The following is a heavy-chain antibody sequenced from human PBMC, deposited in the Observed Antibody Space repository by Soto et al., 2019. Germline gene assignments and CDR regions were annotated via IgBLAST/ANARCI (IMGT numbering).Heavy chain of an antibody. V-gene: IGHV1-69*01. CDR2: IIPICGTA. CDR1: GGTFSSYA. D-gene: IGHD6-19*01. CDR3: ASRPGIAVAGTVYYYGMDV. Sequence: QVQLVQSGAEVKKPGSSVKVSCKASGGTFSSYAISWVRQAPGQGLEWMGGIIPICGTANYAQKFQGRVTITADESTSTAYMELSSLRSEDTAVYYCASRPGIAVAGTVYYYGMDVWGQGTTVTVSS. J-gene: IGHJ6*02.